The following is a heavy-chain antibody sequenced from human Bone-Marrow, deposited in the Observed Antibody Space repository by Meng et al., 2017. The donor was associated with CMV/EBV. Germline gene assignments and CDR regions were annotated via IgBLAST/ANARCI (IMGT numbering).Heavy chain of an antibody. Sequence: MTWVLQAPGKGLEWVSAIVGGGGSTYYADSVKGRFTISRDNSKNTLYLQMNSLRAEDTAVYYCARGGRTIFGVVIRRNWFDPWGQGTLVTVSS. CDR2: IVGGGGST. CDR3: ARGGRTIFGVVIRRNWFDP. D-gene: IGHD3-3*01. J-gene: IGHJ5*02. V-gene: IGHV3-23*01.